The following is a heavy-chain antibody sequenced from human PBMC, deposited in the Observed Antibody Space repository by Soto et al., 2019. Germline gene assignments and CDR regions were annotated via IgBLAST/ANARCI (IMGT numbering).Heavy chain of an antibody. CDR3: ETLLPVAAPGAFDI. D-gene: IGHD2-15*01. Sequence: ASGKVSCKASGYTFTSYGISVVRQAPVQGLELIVWISAYNVNTNYGQKFQGRVTSTAYTCTGACCIELMNLKSDDTAVYYCETLLPVAAPGAFDIWGQGTMVTVSS. V-gene: IGHV1-18*01. CDR1: GYTFTSYG. CDR2: ISAYNVNT. J-gene: IGHJ3*02.